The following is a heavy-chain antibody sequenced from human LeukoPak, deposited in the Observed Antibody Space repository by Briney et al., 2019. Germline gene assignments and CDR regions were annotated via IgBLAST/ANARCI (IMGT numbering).Heavy chain of an antibody. V-gene: IGHV3-43*02. Sequence: PGGSLRLPCAASGFTFDDYAMHWVRQVPGKGLEWVSLIGGDGVSTYYADSVKGRFTISRDNSKNSLYLQMNSLRTEDTAFYYCAKDKKFWSGYYYDYWGQGTLVTVSS. D-gene: IGHD3-3*01. CDR2: IGGDGVST. CDR1: GFTFDDYA. CDR3: AKDKKFWSGYYYDY. J-gene: IGHJ4*02.